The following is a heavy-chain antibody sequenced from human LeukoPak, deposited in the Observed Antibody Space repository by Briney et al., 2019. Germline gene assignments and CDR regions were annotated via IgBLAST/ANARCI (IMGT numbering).Heavy chain of an antibody. CDR2: ISDSGGST. J-gene: IGHJ4*02. CDR1: GFTFSNFA. Sequence: GGSLRLSCAASGFTFSNFAMSWVRQAPGKGLEWVSAISDSGGSTYYADSVEGRFTISRDNSKNTLYFQMSSLRAEDTAVYYCARGLAGTFSFDYWGQGVLVTVSS. V-gene: IGHV3-23*01. CDR3: ARGLAGTFSFDY. D-gene: IGHD3-16*01.